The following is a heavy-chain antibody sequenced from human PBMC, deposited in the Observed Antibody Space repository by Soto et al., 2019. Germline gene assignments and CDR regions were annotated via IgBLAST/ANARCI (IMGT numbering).Heavy chain of an antibody. CDR2: IIPIFGTT. Sequence: QVQLVQSGAEVKKPGSSVKVSCKASGDTFNNYVITWVRQAPEQGLEWMGAIIPIFGTTHYAESFQGRVTITADESTSVVYMEFSSLTSDDTAVYYCASPYRTDWSFYGMDVWGQGTTVTVSS. J-gene: IGHJ6*02. CDR3: ASPYRTDWSFYGMDV. V-gene: IGHV1-69*12. D-gene: IGHD3-9*01. CDR1: GDTFNNYV.